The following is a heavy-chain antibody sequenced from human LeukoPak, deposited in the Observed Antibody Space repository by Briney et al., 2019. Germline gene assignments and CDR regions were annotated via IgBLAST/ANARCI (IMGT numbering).Heavy chain of an antibody. V-gene: IGHV3-48*03. D-gene: IGHD3-10*02. CDR1: GFIFSSYE. J-gene: IGHJ6*04. Sequence: PGGSLRLSCAASGFIFSSYEMNWVRQAPGKGLEWVSYISSSGSTIYYADSVKGRFTIPRDNAKNSLYLQMNSLRAEDTAVYYCAELGITMIGGVWGKGTTVTISS. CDR3: AELGITMIGGV. CDR2: ISSSGSTI.